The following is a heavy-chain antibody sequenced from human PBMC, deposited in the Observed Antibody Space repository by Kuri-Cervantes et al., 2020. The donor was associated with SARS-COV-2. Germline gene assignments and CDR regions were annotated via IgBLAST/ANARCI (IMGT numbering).Heavy chain of an antibody. D-gene: IGHD3-16*01. CDR1: GFTFSGSA. J-gene: IGHJ2*01. V-gene: IGHV3-73*01. CDR3: TRRGPPLWYFDL. CDR2: IRSKANSYAT. Sequence: GESLKISCAASGFTFSGSAMHWVRQASGKGLEWVGSIRSKANSYATAYAASVKGRFTISRDDSKNTAYLQMNSLKTGDTAVYYCTRRGPPLWYFDLWGRGTLVTVSS.